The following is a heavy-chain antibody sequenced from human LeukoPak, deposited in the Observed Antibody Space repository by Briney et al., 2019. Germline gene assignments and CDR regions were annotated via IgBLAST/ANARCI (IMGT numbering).Heavy chain of an antibody. CDR2: INPNSGGT. Sequence: EASVKVSCKASGYTFTGDYMHWVRQAPGQGREWMGWINPNSGGTNYAQKCQGRVTMTRDTSSSTAYMELSRLRSDDTAVYYCARAGDSSGSYFDYWGQGTLVTVSS. J-gene: IGHJ4*02. CDR3: ARAGDSSGSYFDY. D-gene: IGHD3-22*01. V-gene: IGHV1-2*02. CDR1: GYTFTGDY.